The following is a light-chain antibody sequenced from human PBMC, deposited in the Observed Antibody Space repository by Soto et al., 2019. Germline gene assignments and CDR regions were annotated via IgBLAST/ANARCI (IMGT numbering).Light chain of an antibody. Sequence: QSVLTQPPSASGTPGQRVTISCSGSSSNIGTNTVIWYQQLPGAAPKLLIYSDNQPPSGVPGRFSGSKSGTSASLAISGLQSEDEADYYCAAWDVSLVVFGGGTKLTVL. CDR3: AAWDVSLVV. CDR1: SSNIGTNT. J-gene: IGLJ2*01. CDR2: SDN. V-gene: IGLV1-44*01.